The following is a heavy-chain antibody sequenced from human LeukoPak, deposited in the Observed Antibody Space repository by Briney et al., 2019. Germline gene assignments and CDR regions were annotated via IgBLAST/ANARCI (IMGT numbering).Heavy chain of an antibody. CDR1: GFTVSNAW. CDR3: ARAPTFRLVGVSKGPFDP. J-gene: IGHJ5*02. D-gene: IGHD1-26*01. Sequence: GGSLRLSCAASGFTVSNAWMSWVRQAPGKGLEGVSYISNSANTIYYADSVKGRFTISRDNTKHSLYLQMNSLRAEDTAVYYCARAPTFRLVGVSKGPFDPWGQGTLVTVSS. CDR2: ISNSANTI. V-gene: IGHV3-11*01.